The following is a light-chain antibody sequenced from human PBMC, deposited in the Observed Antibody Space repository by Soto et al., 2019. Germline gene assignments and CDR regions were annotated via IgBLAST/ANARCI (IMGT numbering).Light chain of an antibody. CDR2: EDN. Sequence: NFMLTQPHSVSESPGKTVTISCTRSSGSIASNYVQWYQQRPGSSPTTVIYEDNQRPSGVPDRFSGSIDSSSNSASLTISGLKTEDEADYYCQSYDSSNQNVVFGGATNFTVL. V-gene: IGLV6-57*01. J-gene: IGLJ2*01. CDR3: QSYDSSNQNVV. CDR1: SGSIASNY.